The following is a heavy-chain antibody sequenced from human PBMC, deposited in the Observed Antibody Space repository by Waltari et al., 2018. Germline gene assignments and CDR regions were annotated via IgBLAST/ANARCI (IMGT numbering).Heavy chain of an antibody. Sequence: EVQLVESGGGLVQPGGSLRLSCTASGFTFKNHEMNWVRQAPGKGLEWVSYISSSGTSMLYAESVRGRFTISRDNAKNSLFLQMKSLRAEDTAVYFCARDSYYYDSSTYYYSGTTDYWGQGTLVTVSS. CDR2: ISSSGTSM. CDR3: ARDSYYYDSSTYYYSGTTDY. V-gene: IGHV3-48*03. J-gene: IGHJ4*02. CDR1: GFTFKNHE. D-gene: IGHD3-22*01.